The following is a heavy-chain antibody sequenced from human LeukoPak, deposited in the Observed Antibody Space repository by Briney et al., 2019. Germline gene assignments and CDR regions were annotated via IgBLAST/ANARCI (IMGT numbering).Heavy chain of an antibody. CDR1: GGSISSYY. CDR3: AGHCSSTSCYGLDY. J-gene: IGHJ4*02. V-gene: IGHV4-59*08. CDR2: IYYSGST. D-gene: IGHD2-2*01. Sequence: SETLSLTCTVSGGSISSYYWSWIRQPPGKGLEWIGYIYYSGSTNYNPSLKSRVTISVDTSKNQFSLKLSSVTAADTAVYYCAGHCSSTSCYGLDYWGQGTLVTVSS.